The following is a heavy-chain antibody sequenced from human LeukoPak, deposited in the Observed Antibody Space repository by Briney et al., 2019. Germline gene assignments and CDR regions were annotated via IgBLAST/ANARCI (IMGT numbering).Heavy chain of an antibody. CDR2: IYYSGST. D-gene: IGHD3-10*01. J-gene: IGHJ4*02. V-gene: IGHV4-39*01. CDR1: GGSISSSSYY. Sequence: PSETLSLTCTVSGGSISSSSYYWGWIRQPPGKGLEWIGSIYYSGSTYYNPSLKSRVTISVDTSKNQFSLKLSSVTAADTAVYYCARLGSGSYYSPAPRWYFDYWGQGTLVTVSS. CDR3: ARLGSGSYYSPAPRWYFDY.